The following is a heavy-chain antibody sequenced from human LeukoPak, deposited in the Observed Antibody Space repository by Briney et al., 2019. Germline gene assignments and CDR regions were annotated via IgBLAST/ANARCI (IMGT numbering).Heavy chain of an antibody. CDR3: ATSYSSGWSSY. CDR2: IKQDGSEK. J-gene: IGHJ4*02. CDR1: GFTLSGYW. D-gene: IGHD6-19*01. V-gene: IGHV3-7*03. Sequence: GSLRLSCAASGFTLSGYWMTWVRQAPGKGLEWVANIKQDGSEKYYVDSVKGRFTISRDNAKNSLYLQMNSLRAEDTAEYYCATSYSSGWSSYWGQGTLVTVSS.